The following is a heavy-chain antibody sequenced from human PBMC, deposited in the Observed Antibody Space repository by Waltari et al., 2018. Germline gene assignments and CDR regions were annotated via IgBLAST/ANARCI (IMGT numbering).Heavy chain of an antibody. Sequence: QVQLVESGGGVVQPGRSLRLSCAASGFTFSSYAMHWVRQAPGKGLEWVAVISYDGSNKYYADSVKGRFTISRDNSKNTLYLQMNSLRAEDTAVYYWASGQAAAPLDYWGQGTLVTVSS. CDR3: ASGQAAAPLDY. V-gene: IGHV3-30*01. D-gene: IGHD6-13*01. CDR2: ISYDGSNK. CDR1: GFTFSSYA. J-gene: IGHJ4*02.